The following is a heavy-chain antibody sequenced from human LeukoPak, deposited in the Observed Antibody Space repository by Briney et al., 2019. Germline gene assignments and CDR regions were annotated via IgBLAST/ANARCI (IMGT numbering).Heavy chain of an antibody. J-gene: IGHJ4*02. CDR2: IYHSGST. CDR1: GGSISSSNW. CDR3: ASLGPTVTTSDY. D-gene: IGHD4-17*01. V-gene: IGHV4-4*02. Sequence: SETLSLTCAVSGGSISSSNWWSWVRQPSGKGLEWIGEIYHSGSTNYNPSLKSRVTISVDKSKNQFSLKLSSVTAADTAVYYCASLGPTVTTSDYWGQGTLVTVSS.